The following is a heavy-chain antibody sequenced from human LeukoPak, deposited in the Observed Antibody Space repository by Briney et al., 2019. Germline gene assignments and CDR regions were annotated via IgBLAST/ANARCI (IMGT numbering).Heavy chain of an antibody. CDR1: GFIFSSHA. D-gene: IGHD6-13*01. Sequence: GGSLRLSCAASGFIFSSHAMHWVRQAPGKGLEWVAVIWYDGNNKYYTDSVKGRFTISRDNSKNTLYLQMNSLRGEDTAVYHCARGRGSSWYFDYWGQGTLVTVSS. J-gene: IGHJ4*02. V-gene: IGHV3-33*08. CDR2: IWYDGNNK. CDR3: ARGRGSSWYFDY.